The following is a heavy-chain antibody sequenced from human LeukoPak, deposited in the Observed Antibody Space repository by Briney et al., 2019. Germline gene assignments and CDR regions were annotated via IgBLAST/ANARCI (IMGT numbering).Heavy chain of an antibody. V-gene: IGHV3-21*01. CDR1: GFTFSSYS. CDR2: ISSSSSYI. CDR3: ARDNRVLISSSTNFDY. Sequence: GGSLRLSCAASGFTFSSYSMNWVRQAPGKGLEWVSSISSSSSYIYYADSEKGRFTISRDNAKNSLYLQMNSLRAEDTAVYYCARDNRVLISSSTNFDYWGQGTLVTVSS. J-gene: IGHJ4*02. D-gene: IGHD6-6*01.